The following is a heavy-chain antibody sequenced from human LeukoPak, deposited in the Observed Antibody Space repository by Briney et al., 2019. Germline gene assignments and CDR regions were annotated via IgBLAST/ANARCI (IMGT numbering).Heavy chain of an antibody. J-gene: IGHJ4*02. V-gene: IGHV3-23*01. Sequence: GGSLRLSCAASGFTFSDAWMTWVRQAPGKGLEWVSAISGGGGSTYYADSVKGRFTISRDNSKNTLYLQMNSLRAEDTAVYYCATSLGYCSGGSCPPSYWGQGSLVTVSS. D-gene: IGHD2-15*01. CDR3: ATSLGYCSGGSCPPSY. CDR1: GFTFSDAW. CDR2: ISGGGGST.